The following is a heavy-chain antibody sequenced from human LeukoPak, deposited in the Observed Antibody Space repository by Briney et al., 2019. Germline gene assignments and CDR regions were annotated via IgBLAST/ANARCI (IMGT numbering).Heavy chain of an antibody. J-gene: IGHJ4*02. CDR1: GYTFTSYG. CDR2: ISAYNGNT. CDR3: ARDTHYYDSSGYYGDY. V-gene: IGHV1-18*01. D-gene: IGHD3-22*01. Sequence: GASVKVSCKASGYTFTSYGISWVRQAPGQGLGWMGWISAYNGNTNYAQKLQGRVTMTTDTSTSTAYMELRSLRSDDTAVYYCARDTHYYDSSGYYGDYWGQGTLVTVSS.